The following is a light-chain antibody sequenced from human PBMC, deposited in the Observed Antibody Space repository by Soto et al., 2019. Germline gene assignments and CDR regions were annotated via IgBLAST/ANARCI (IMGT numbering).Light chain of an antibody. CDR1: QSISSGY. Sequence: ETVLTQSPGTLSLSPGERATLSCRASQSISSGYLAWYQQRPGQAPRLLISGESNRATGIPDRFSGSGSGTDFTLTISRLEPEDFAVYYCQQYGGSPLVTFGGGTKVEIK. CDR3: QQYGGSPLVT. J-gene: IGKJ4*01. CDR2: GES. V-gene: IGKV3-20*01.